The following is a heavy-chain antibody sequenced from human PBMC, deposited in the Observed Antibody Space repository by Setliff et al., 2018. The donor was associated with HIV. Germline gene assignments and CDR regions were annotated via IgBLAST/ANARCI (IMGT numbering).Heavy chain of an antibody. V-gene: IGHV4-34*01. Sequence: SETLSLTCAVYGESFSGYYWSGIRQPPGKGLEWIGEINHSGSVNYNPSLKSRVTISVDTSKNQFSLKMHSVTAADTAVYYCARGFTFGGALVISYYYEGYFGYWGQGTLVTVSS. CDR2: INHSGSV. CDR1: GESFSGYY. CDR3: ARGFTFGGALVISYYYEGYFGY. J-gene: IGHJ4*02. D-gene: IGHD3-16*02.